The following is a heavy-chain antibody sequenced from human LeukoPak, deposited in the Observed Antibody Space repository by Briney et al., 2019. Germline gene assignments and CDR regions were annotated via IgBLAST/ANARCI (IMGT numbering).Heavy chain of an antibody. V-gene: IGHV3-23*01. D-gene: IGHD7-27*01. CDR3: AIDPNWGTHS. J-gene: IGHJ4*02. Sequence: GSLRLSCAASGFTFSSYAMSWVRQAPGKGLEWVSAISGSGGSTYYADSVKGRFTISRDNSKSALYLQMNSLRVEDTAVYYCAIDPNWGTHSWGQGVLVTVSS. CDR1: GFTFSSYA. CDR2: ISGSGGST.